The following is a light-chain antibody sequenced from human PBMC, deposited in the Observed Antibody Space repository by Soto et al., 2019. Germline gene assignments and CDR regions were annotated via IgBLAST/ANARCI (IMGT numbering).Light chain of an antibody. CDR1: QSISSN. V-gene: IGKV3-15*01. Sequence: EIVMTQSPATLSVSPGERATLSCRASQSISSNLAWYQQKNGQTPRLLIYDTSTRATGVQARFSGSRSGPEFTLTINSLQSEDFAIYYCQPYNNWPLTFGGGTKVDIK. CDR2: DTS. J-gene: IGKJ4*01. CDR3: QPYNNWPLT.